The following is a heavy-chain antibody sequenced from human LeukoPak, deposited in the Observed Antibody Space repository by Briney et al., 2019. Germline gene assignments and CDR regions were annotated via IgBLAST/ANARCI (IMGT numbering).Heavy chain of an antibody. J-gene: IGHJ6*02. Sequence: GSSVKVSCKASGGTFSSYAISWVRQAPGQGLEWMGGINPIFGTANYAQKFQGRVTITADESTSTAYMELSSLRSEDTAVYYCARGGYLHYYYGMDVWGQGTTVTVSS. V-gene: IGHV1-69*01. CDR3: ARGGYLHYYYGMDV. D-gene: IGHD5-12*01. CDR1: GGTFSSYA. CDR2: INPIFGTA.